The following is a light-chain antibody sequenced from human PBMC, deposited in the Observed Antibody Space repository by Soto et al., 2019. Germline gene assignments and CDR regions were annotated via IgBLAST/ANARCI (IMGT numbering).Light chain of an antibody. CDR2: DVS. CDR3: SSYTSRSTNV. CDR1: SRDVGGYNY. V-gene: IGLV2-14*01. Sequence: QSALTQPASVSVSPGQSITISCTGTSRDVGGYNYVSWYQQHPGKAPKLMIYDVSNWPSGVSNRFSGSKSGNTASLTIFGLQAEDEADYYCSSYTSRSTNVFGTGTKVTVL. J-gene: IGLJ1*01.